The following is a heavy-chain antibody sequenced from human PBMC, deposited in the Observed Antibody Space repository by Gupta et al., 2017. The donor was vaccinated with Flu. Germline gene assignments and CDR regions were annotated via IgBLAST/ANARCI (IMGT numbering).Heavy chain of an antibody. CDR1: GFSFSSYW. D-gene: IGHD2-21*02. V-gene: IGHV3-74*01. Sequence: EVQLVESGGGLVEPGGSLRIPCAASGFSFSSYWMHWVRQAPGKGLVWVSRINNDGSSTIYVDSVRGRFTISRDNAKNTLYLQMNSLRAEDTAVYYCARDDFSYFDSWGQGALVAVSS. CDR2: INNDGSST. J-gene: IGHJ4*02. CDR3: ARDDFSYFDS.